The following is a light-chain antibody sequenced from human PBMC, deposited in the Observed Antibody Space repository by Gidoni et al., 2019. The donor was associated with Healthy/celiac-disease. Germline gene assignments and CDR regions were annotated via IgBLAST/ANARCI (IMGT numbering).Light chain of an antibody. CDR1: QSISSY. Sequence: DSQMTQSPSSLSASVGARVTITCRASQSISSYLNWYQQKPGKAPKLLIYAASSLQSGVQSRFSGSGSGTDFTLTISSLQPEDFATYYCQQSYSTPPWTFGQGTKVEIK. CDR3: QQSYSTPPWT. CDR2: AAS. V-gene: IGKV1-39*01. J-gene: IGKJ1*01.